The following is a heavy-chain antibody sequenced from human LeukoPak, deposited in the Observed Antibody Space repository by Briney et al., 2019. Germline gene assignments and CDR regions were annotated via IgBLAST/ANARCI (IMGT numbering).Heavy chain of an antibody. CDR3: ASLRGVAGTYDAFGI. V-gene: IGHV1-24*01. Sequence: GPVKVSCKVSGYTLTELSMHWVRQAHGKGLEWMGGFDPEDGETIYAQKFQGRVTMTEDTSTDTAYMELSSLRSEDTAVYYCASLRGVAGTYDAFGIWGQGTMVTVSS. J-gene: IGHJ3*02. D-gene: IGHD1-1*01. CDR2: FDPEDGET. CDR1: GYTLTELS.